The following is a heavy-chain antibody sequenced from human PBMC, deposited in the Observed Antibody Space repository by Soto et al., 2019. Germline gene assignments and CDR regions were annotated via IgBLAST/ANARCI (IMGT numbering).Heavy chain of an antibody. J-gene: IGHJ5*02. Sequence: PGGSLRLSCAASGFTFSSYAVSWVRQAPGKGPEWISSISGSGSTIYYADSVKGRFTISRDNSKNTLYLQMSSLRAEDTALYFCAKPRVYCTNGVCPAASWGQGVLVTVSS. V-gene: IGHV3-23*01. D-gene: IGHD2-8*01. CDR1: GFTFSSYA. CDR2: ISGSGSTI. CDR3: AKPRVYCTNGVCPAAS.